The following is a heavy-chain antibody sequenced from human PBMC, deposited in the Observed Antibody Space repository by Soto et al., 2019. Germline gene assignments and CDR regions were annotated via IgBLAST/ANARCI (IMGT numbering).Heavy chain of an antibody. CDR3: ARQRPPRQRIAVAANWFDP. J-gene: IGHJ5*02. Sequence: SVKVSCKASGGTFSSYAISCVRQAPGQVLEWMRGIIPIFGTANYAQKFQGRVTITADESTSTAYMELSSLRSEDTAVYYCARQRPPRQRIAVAANWFDPWGQGTLVTVSS. CDR2: IIPIFGTA. CDR1: GGTFSSYA. D-gene: IGHD6-19*01. V-gene: IGHV1-69*13.